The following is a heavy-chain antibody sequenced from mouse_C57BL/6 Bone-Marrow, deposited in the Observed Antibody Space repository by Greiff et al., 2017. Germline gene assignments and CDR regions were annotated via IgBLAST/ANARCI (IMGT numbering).Heavy chain of an antibody. D-gene: IGHD2-2*01. V-gene: IGHV1-52*01. CDR2: IDPSDSET. CDR1: GYTFTSYW. CDR3: ARLGGYGYYYAVDY. J-gene: IGHJ4*01. Sequence: QVQLQQPGAELVRPGSSVKLSCKASGYTFTSYWMHWVKQRPIQGLEWIGNIDPSDSETHYNQKFKDKATLTVDKSSSTAYMQLSSLTSEDSAVYDCARLGGYGYYYAVDYWGQGTSVTVSS.